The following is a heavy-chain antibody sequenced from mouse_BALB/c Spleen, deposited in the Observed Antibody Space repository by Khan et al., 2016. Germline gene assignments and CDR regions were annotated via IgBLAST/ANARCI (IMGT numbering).Heavy chain of an antibody. D-gene: IGHD2-3*01. Sequence: QVQLKESGPGLVAPSQSLSITCTVSGFSLTGYGVNWVRQPPGKGLEWLGMIWGDGSTDYNSALKSRLSISKDNSTSQVFLKMKSLQTDDTASYYCAKDRDGYSYAMDYWGQGTSVTVSS. J-gene: IGHJ4*01. CDR2: IWGDGST. CDR1: GFSLTGYG. CDR3: AKDRDGYSYAMDY. V-gene: IGHV2-6-7*01.